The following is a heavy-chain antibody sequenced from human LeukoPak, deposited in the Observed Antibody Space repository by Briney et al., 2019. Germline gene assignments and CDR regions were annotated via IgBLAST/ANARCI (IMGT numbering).Heavy chain of an antibody. CDR3: AKDLEDFGVGATTNDY. Sequence: GGSLRLSCAASGFSFSSYAMNWVRQAPGKGLEWVSGISGGAGSTYYADSVKGRFTISRDTPRNTLYLQTNSLRAEDTAVYYCAKDLEDFGVGATTNDYWGQGTLVTVSS. J-gene: IGHJ4*02. CDR1: GFSFSSYA. CDR2: ISGGAGST. V-gene: IGHV3-23*01. D-gene: IGHD1-26*01.